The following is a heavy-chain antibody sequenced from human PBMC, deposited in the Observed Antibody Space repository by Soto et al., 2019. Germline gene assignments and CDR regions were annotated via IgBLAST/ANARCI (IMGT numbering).Heavy chain of an antibody. J-gene: IGHJ6*03. CDR2: IWCDGSYK. D-gene: IGHD3-16*01. Sequence: SLRLSCAASGFTCSDYGMHWVRQAPGKGLEWMSVIWCDGSYKYNVDSVKGRFTISRDNAKNTLYLQMNSLRAEDTAVYYCAGGDLLGYEYYMDVWGKGTTVTVSS. CDR3: AGGDLLGYEYYMDV. V-gene: IGHV3-33*01. CDR1: GFTCSDYG.